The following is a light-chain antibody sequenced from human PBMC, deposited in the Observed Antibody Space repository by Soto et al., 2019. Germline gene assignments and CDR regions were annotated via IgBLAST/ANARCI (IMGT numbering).Light chain of an antibody. V-gene: IGLV2-11*01. J-gene: IGLJ3*02. CDR3: CLYAGRYTWV. CDR1: RSDVGGSNY. Sequence: QSVLTQPRSVSGSPGQSVTISCAGARSDVGGSNYVSWYQQHPGKAPKVLIYDVSERPSGVPDRFSGSKSGNTASLTISGLQAEDEAEYYGCLYAGRYTWVFGGGTKVTVL. CDR2: DVS.